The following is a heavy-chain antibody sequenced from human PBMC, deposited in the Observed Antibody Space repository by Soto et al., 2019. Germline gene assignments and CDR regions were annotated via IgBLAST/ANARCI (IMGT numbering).Heavy chain of an antibody. CDR1: GYTFTSDG. Sequence: ASVKVSCRASGYTFTSDGISWVGQAPGQGLEWMGWISAYNGNTNYAQKLQGRVTMTTDTSTSTAYMELRSLRSDDTAVYYCAREYNILTGTYGMDVWGQGTTVTVSS. D-gene: IGHD3-9*01. CDR3: AREYNILTGTYGMDV. CDR2: ISAYNGNT. J-gene: IGHJ6*02. V-gene: IGHV1-18*01.